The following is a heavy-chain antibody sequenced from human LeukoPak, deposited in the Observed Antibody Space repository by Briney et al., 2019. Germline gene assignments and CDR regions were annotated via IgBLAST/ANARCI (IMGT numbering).Heavy chain of an antibody. CDR3: ARLRRGTIFGVVIVRYYYYMDV. J-gene: IGHJ6*03. Sequence: SETLSLTCTVSGGSITSDNYYWSWIRQPPGKGLEWIGYIYYSGSTYYSPSLKSRVTISVDMSKNPFSLKLSSVTAADTAVYYCARLRRGTIFGVVIVRYYYYMDVWGKGNTVTVSS. CDR2: IYYSGST. D-gene: IGHD3-3*01. CDR1: GGSITSDNYY. V-gene: IGHV4-30-4*01.